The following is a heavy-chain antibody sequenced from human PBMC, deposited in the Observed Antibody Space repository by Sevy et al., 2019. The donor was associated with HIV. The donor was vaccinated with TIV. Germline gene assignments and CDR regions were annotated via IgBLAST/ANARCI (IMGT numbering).Heavy chain of an antibody. V-gene: IGHV3-23*01. Sequence: GGSLTLSCAASGFTFSNYALNWVRQVPGKGLEWVSTISGSGFNTYYGDSVKGRFTIPSDNSKNTVYLQMSSLSPEDTALYYCAKDRFDGSGYYPEGAFDIWGQGTKVTVSS. J-gene: IGHJ3*02. CDR2: ISGSGFNT. CDR1: GFTFSNYA. D-gene: IGHD3-22*01. CDR3: AKDRFDGSGYYPEGAFDI.